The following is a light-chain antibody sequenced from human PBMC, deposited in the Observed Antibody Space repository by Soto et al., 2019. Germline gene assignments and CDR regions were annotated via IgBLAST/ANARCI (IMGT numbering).Light chain of an antibody. Sequence: EIVLTQSPGTLSLSPGERATLSCRASQSVSSSYLAWYQQKPGQAPRLLICGASSRATGIQDRFSGSGSGTDFNLTISRLEHEDFAVYYCRQYGSSLLPFGGGTKVEIK. CDR2: GAS. J-gene: IGKJ4*01. CDR3: RQYGSSLLP. V-gene: IGKV3-20*01. CDR1: QSVSSSY.